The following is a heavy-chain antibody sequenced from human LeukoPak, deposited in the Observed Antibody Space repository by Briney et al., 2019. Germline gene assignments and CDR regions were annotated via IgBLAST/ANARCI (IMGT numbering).Heavy chain of an antibody. J-gene: IGHJ3*01. CDR3: ARDIQLST. CDR1: GFTFSSPA. Sequence: GGSLRLSCAASGFTFSSPAMSWVREAPGKGLEWVSLISHTGGNAYYADSVRGRFTISRDNSKNTLYLQMNSLRAEDTAIYYCARDIQLSTWGLGTMVTVSS. V-gene: IGHV3-23*01. CDR2: ISHTGGNA. D-gene: IGHD5-24*01.